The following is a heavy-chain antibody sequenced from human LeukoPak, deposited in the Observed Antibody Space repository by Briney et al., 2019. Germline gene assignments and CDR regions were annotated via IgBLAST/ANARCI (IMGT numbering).Heavy chain of an antibody. V-gene: IGHV3-23*01. CDR1: GVTFSSYS. Sequence: PGGSLRLSCAASGVTFSSYSRSWVRQPPGKGLEWVSAISGSGGSTYYAASEKGRFTISRDNSKHTLYLQMNSLRAEDTAVYYCAKVPNYDILTYFDYWGQGTLVTVSS. J-gene: IGHJ4*02. D-gene: IGHD3-9*01. CDR3: AKVPNYDILTYFDY. CDR2: ISGSGGST.